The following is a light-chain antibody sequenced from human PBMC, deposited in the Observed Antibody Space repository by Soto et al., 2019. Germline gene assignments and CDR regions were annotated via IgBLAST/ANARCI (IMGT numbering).Light chain of an antibody. Sequence: QSVLTQPPSVSGAPGQSITISCSGSSSNIGAVYDVQWYRQFPGTAPKLIIYANSDRPSGVPDRFSASKSGNSASLTITGLQAEDEADYYCRSYDSSLIVPKVFGTGTKLTVL. CDR2: ANS. CDR1: SSNIGAVYD. V-gene: IGLV1-40*01. CDR3: RSYDSSLIVPKV. J-gene: IGLJ1*01.